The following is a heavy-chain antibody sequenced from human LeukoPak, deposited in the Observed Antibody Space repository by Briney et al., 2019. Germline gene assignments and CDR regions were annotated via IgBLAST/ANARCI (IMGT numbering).Heavy chain of an antibody. D-gene: IGHD6-19*01. CDR1: GFTLDDYG. V-gene: IGHV3-20*04. J-gene: IGHJ4*02. CDR3: ARDGRSGWYADY. Sequence: GGSLRLSCAASGFTLDDYGMSWVRQAPGKGLEWVSGINWNGGSTGYTDSLKGRFTISRDSAKNSLYLEMHSLRAEDTAYYYCARDGRSGWYADYWGQGILVTVSS. CDR2: INWNGGST.